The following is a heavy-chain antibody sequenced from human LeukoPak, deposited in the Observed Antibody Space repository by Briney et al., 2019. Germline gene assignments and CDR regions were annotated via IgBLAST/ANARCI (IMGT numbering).Heavy chain of an antibody. J-gene: IGHJ4*02. Sequence: PGRSLRLSCAASGFTFSSYGMHWVRQAPGKGLEWVAVISYNGSNKYYADSVKGRFTISRDNSKNTLYLQMNSLRAEDTAVYYCARGVGVSSSPGDYWGQGTLVTVSS. D-gene: IGHD2/OR15-2a*01. CDR3: ARGVGVSSSPGDY. V-gene: IGHV3-30*03. CDR2: ISYNGSNK. CDR1: GFTFSSYG.